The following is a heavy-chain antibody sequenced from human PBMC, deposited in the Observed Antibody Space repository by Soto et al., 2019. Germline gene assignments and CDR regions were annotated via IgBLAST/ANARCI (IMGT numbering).Heavy chain of an antibody. CDR2: ISWNSGSI. V-gene: IGHV3-9*01. J-gene: IGHJ4*02. CDR3: AKDNDYSPRAYFDY. CDR1: GLRFDDYA. D-gene: IGHD4-4*01. Sequence: SLKLSCAASGLRFDDYAMHWVWQAPGKGLEWVSGISWNSGSIGYADSVKGRFTISRDNAKNSLYLQMNSLRAEDTALYYCAKDNDYSPRAYFDYWGQGTLVTVSS.